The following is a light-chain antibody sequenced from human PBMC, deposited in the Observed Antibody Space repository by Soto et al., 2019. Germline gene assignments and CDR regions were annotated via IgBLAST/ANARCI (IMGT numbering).Light chain of an antibody. J-gene: IGKJ4*01. CDR1: HSVGSY. V-gene: IGKV3-11*01. Sequence: EVVLTQSPATLSLSPGESATLSCRASHSVGSYLAWYRQKPGQAPRLLIYDASNRAAGIPARFSGSGSGTDFTLTISSLEPEDFAVYYCQQRSNWPLTFGGGTKVDIK. CDR3: QQRSNWPLT. CDR2: DAS.